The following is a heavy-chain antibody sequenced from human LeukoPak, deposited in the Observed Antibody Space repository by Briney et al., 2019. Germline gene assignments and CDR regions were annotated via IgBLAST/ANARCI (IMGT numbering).Heavy chain of an antibody. CDR3: AKGGYGDYDGWDYFDY. D-gene: IGHD4-17*01. V-gene: IGHV3-9*03. CDR1: GFTFDDYA. CDR2: ISWNSGSI. Sequence: PGGSLRLSCAASGFTFDDYAMHWVRQAPGKGLEWVSGISWNSGSIGYADSVKGRFTISRDNAKNSLYLQMNSLRAEDMALYCCAKGGYGDYDGWDYFDYWGQGTLVTVSS. J-gene: IGHJ4*02.